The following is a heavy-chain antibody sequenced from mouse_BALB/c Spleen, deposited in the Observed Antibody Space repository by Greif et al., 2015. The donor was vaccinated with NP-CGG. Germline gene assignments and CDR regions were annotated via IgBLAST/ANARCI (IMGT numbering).Heavy chain of an antibody. V-gene: IGHV10-1*02. CDR2: IRSKSNNYAT. Sequence: EVMLVESGGGLVQPKGSLKLTCAASGFTFNTYAMNWVRQAPGKGLEWVARIRSKSNNYATYYADSVKDRFTISRDDSQSMLYLQMNNLKTEDTAMYYCVRHGDFDYWGQGTTLTVSS. CDR3: VRHGDFDY. J-gene: IGHJ2*01. CDR1: GFTFNTYA.